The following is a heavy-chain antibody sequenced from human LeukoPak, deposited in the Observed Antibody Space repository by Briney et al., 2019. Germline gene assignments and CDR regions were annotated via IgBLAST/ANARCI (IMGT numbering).Heavy chain of an antibody. D-gene: IGHD6-19*01. CDR2: ISGSGDST. J-gene: IGHJ4*02. CDR3: ARRSGIAVAGAFDY. V-gene: IGHV3-23*01. Sequence: GGSLRLSCAASGFTFSNYAMRWVRQAPGKGLEWVSGISGSGDSTYYADSVQGRFTISRDNSKNTLYLQMNSLRAEDTAVYYCARRSGIAVAGAFDYWGQGTLVTVSS. CDR1: GFTFSNYA.